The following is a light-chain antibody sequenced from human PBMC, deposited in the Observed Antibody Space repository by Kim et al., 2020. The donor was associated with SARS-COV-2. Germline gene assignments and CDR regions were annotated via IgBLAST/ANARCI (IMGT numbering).Light chain of an antibody. CDR3: CSYAGSTTFWV. CDR2: DVS. CDR1: SSDVGVYNL. V-gene: IGLV2-23*02. J-gene: IGLJ3*02. Sequence: QSITISCTGTSSDVGVYNLVSWYQQHAGKAPKVMIYDVSKRPSGVSNRFSGSKSGNTASLTISGLQAEDEADYYCCSYAGSTTFWVFGGGTKLTVL.